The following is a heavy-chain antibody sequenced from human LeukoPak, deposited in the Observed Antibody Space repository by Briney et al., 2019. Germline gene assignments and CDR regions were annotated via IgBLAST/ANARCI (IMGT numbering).Heavy chain of an antibody. CDR1: GFPFGEFA. CDR2: ISYNGAFI. CDR3: AKVRGTLSSHFFFDY. V-gene: IGHV3-9*01. Sequence: GGSLRLSCVGSGFPFGEFAMYWVRQAPGKGLERLSIISYNGAFIDYADSVKGRFTVSRDNAENSLFLHMNSLRPEDTAFYYCAKVRGTLSSHFFFDYWGQGIRVTVSS. D-gene: IGHD1-1*01. J-gene: IGHJ4*02.